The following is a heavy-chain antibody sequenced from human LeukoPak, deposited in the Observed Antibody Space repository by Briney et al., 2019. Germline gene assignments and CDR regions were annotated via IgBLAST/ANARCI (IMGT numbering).Heavy chain of an antibody. V-gene: IGHV4-34*01. J-gene: IGHJ3*02. CDR3: VWNAYDAFDI. Sequence: SETLSLTCGVSGGSFSGYYWNWIRQSPEKGLEWVGEINHSGNTRYNPSLRSRITISVDTSKNQFSLKLSSVTAADTAVYYCVWNAYDAFDIWGQGTMVTVSS. CDR1: GGSFSGYY. CDR2: INHSGNT. D-gene: IGHD1-1*01.